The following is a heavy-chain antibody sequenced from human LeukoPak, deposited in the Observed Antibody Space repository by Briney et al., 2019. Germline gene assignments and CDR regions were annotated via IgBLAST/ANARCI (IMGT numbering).Heavy chain of an antibody. D-gene: IGHD6-25*01. J-gene: IGHJ4*02. V-gene: IGHV4-59*08. CDR2: IYYSGST. CDR1: GGSISSYY. CDR3: ARAATSHYFDF. Sequence: SETLSLTCAVYGGSISSYYWSWIRQPPGKGLEWIGYIYYSGSTNYNPSLKSRVTISVDTSKNQFSLKLSSVTAADTAVYYCARAATSHYFDFWGPGTLVTVSS.